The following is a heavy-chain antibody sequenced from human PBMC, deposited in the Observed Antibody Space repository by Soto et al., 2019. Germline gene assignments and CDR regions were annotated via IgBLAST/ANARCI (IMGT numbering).Heavy chain of an antibody. CDR3: ARGRVAGDFDY. CDR1: GDTVSSKSSA. CDR2: TYYRSKWYN. J-gene: IGHJ4*02. V-gene: IGHV6-1*01. D-gene: IGHD6-19*01. Sequence: QPLSLTCALSGDTVSSKSSAWNLVRQSPSRGLEWLGRTYYRSKWYNDYAVSVKSRITINPDTSKNQFSLQLNSGTPEDTAVYYCARGRVAGDFDYWGQGTVVTVSS.